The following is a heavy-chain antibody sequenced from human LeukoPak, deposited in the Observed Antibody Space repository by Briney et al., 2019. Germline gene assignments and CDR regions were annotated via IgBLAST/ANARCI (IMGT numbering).Heavy chain of an antibody. CDR3: ARDTSGYRRGSFDY. CDR1: GGPTTSYY. CDR2: VYYSGST. Sequence: SETLSLTCTVSGGPTTSYYWSWIRQPPGKGLEWIGYVYYSGSTNYNPSLKSRVTISVDTSKNQFSLKLSSLTAADTAVYYCARDTSGYRRGSFDYWGQGTLVTVSS. J-gene: IGHJ4*02. V-gene: IGHV4-59*01. D-gene: IGHD3-22*01.